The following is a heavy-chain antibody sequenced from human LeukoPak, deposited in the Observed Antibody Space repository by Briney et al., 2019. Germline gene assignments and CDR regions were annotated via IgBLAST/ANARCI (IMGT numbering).Heavy chain of an antibody. CDR1: GGSFSGYY. V-gene: IGHV4-34*01. D-gene: IGHD3-22*01. CDR2: INHSGST. Sequence: SETLSLTCAVYGGSFSGYYWSWIRQPPGKGLEWIGEINHSGSTNYDPSLKSRVTISVDTSKNQFSLKLSSVTAADAAVYYCAREISGYYYDSSGPHGYWGQGTLVTVSS. CDR3: AREISGYYYDSSGPHGY. J-gene: IGHJ4*02.